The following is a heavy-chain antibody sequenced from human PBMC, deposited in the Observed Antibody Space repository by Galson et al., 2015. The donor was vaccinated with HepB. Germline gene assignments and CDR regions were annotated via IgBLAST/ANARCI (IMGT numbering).Heavy chain of an antibody. CDR3: AKALGKDTAMANFDY. D-gene: IGHD5-18*01. CDR2: ISNSGGNK. V-gene: IGHV3-23*01. CDR1: GFTFSSYG. Sequence: SLRLSCAASGFTFSSYGMNCVRQAPGKGLEWVSGISNSGGNKYYADSVKGRFTISRDNSRNTLYLQMNSLRAEDTAVYYCAKALGKDTAMANFDYWGQGTLVTVSS. J-gene: IGHJ4*02.